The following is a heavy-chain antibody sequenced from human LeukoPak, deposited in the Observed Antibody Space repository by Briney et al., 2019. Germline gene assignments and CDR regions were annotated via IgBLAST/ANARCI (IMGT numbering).Heavy chain of an antibody. CDR2: IYHSGST. D-gene: IGHD6-19*01. V-gene: IGHV4-38-2*02. CDR3: ARPDSVAGAFDY. CDR1: GGSINSYY. Sequence: SETLSLTCTVSGGSINSYYWGWIRQPPGKGLEWIGSIYHSGSTYYNPSLKSRVTISVDTSKNQFSLKLSSVTAADTAVYYCARPDSVAGAFDYWGQGTLVTVSS. J-gene: IGHJ4*02.